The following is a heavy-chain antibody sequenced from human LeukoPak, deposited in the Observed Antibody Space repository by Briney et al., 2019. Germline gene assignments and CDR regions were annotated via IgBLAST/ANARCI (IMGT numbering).Heavy chain of an antibody. CDR3: ARGSSYNILTGYYRGPLDY. CDR1: GGSISSYY. J-gene: IGHJ4*02. Sequence: SETLSLTCTVSGGSISSYYWSWIRQPPGKGLEWIGYIYYSGSTNYNPSLKSRVTISVDTSKNQFSLKPSSVTAADTAVYYCARGSSYNILTGYYRGPLDYWGQGTLVTISS. CDR2: IYYSGST. V-gene: IGHV4-59*01. D-gene: IGHD3-9*01.